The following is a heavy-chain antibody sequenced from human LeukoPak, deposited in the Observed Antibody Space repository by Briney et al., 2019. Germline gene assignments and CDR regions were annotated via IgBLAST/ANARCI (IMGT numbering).Heavy chain of an antibody. CDR3: ARETAAGSDY. V-gene: IGHV3-7*01. J-gene: IGHJ4*02. CDR1: GFTFRSHW. Sequence: QPGGSLRLSCAASGFTFRSHWMSWVRQAPGKGLECVANIKQDGSERYYVDSVKGRFTISRDNAKNSLYLQMNSLRAEDTAVYYCARETAAGSDYWGQGTLVTVSS. CDR2: IKQDGSER. D-gene: IGHD6-25*01.